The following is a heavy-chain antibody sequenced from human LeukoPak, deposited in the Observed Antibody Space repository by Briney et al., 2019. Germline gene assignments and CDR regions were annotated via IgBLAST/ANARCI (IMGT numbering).Heavy chain of an antibody. D-gene: IGHD5-18*01. Sequence: GESLKISCKGSGYSFTSYWIGWVRQMPGKGLEWMGIIYPGDSDTRYSPSFQGQVTISADKSISTAYLQWSSLKASDTAMYYCARHPGYSYGYGPKGLDWFDPWGQGTLVTVSS. CDR1: GYSFTSYW. CDR3: ARHPGYSYGYGPKGLDWFDP. V-gene: IGHV5-51*01. J-gene: IGHJ5*02. CDR2: IYPGDSDT.